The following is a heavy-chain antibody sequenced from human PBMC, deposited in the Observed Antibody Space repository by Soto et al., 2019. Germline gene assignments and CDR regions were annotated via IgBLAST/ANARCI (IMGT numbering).Heavy chain of an antibody. CDR2: ISTSSSTI. V-gene: IGHV3-48*02. Sequence: GGSLRLSCAASGFTFSTYSMNWVRQAPGKGLEWISYISTSSSTIYYADSIKGRFTISRDNAKNSLYLQMNSLRDEDTAVYYCARGESWDYWGQGTLVTVSS. CDR3: ARGESWDY. CDR1: GFTFSTYS. J-gene: IGHJ4*02.